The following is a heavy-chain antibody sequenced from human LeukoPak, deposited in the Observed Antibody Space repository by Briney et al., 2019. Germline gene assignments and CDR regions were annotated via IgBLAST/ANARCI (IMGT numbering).Heavy chain of an antibody. J-gene: IGHJ3*02. V-gene: IGHV3-15*01. Sequence: GGSLRLSCAASGFTFSNAWMSWVRQAPGKGLEWVGRIKMKADGGTTDYPAPVKGRFTISRDDSKNTLYLQMSSLKTEDTAIYYCSTGASIAAARDAFDIWGQGTMVTVSS. CDR3: STGASIAAARDAFDI. CDR1: GFTFSNAW. CDR2: IKMKADGGTT. D-gene: IGHD6-13*01.